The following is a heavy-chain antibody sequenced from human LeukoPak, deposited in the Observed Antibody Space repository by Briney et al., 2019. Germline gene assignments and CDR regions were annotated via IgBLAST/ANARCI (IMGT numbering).Heavy chain of an antibody. CDR2: INPNSGGT. CDR3: ARYPIFGVVVVKGMDV. V-gene: IGHV1-2*02. D-gene: IGHD3-3*01. J-gene: IGHJ6*02. Sequence: ASVKVSCKASGYTFTGYYMHWVRRAPGQGLEWMGWINPNSGGTNYAQKFQGRVTMTRDTSISTAYMELSRLRSDDTAVYYCARYPIFGVVVVKGMDVWGQGTTVTVSS. CDR1: GYTFTGYY.